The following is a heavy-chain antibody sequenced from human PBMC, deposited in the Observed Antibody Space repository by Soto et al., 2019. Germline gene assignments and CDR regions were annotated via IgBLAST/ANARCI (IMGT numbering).Heavy chain of an antibody. D-gene: IGHD1-1*01. CDR2: ISPGSRYP. CDR3: AKDKGVFNWATSYFDY. V-gene: IGHV3-11*06. Sequence: GGSLRLSCAGSGFTFGDSYMSWIRHAPGKGLEWLSYISPGSRYPAYADSVKGRFTISRDNSKNTLFLQMNSPRPEDTAVYYCAKDKGVFNWATSYFDYWGQGALVTVSS. J-gene: IGHJ4*02. CDR1: GFTFGDSY.